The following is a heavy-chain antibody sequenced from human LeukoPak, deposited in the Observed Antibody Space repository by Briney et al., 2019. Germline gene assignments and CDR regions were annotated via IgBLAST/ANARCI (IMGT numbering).Heavy chain of an antibody. Sequence: SETLSLTCAVSGDSISSSNWWNWVRQPPGKGLEWIGSIYYSGSTNYNPSLKSRVTISVDTSKNQFSLKLSSVTAADTAVYYCARVGILTGPDYWGQGTLVTVSS. V-gene: IGHV4-4*02. D-gene: IGHD3-9*01. CDR2: IYYSGST. CDR3: ARVGILTGPDY. J-gene: IGHJ4*02. CDR1: GDSISSSNW.